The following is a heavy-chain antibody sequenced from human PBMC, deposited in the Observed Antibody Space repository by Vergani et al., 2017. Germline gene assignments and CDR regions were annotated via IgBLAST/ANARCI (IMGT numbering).Heavy chain of an antibody. CDR2: IHNRGKT. J-gene: IGHJ2*01. V-gene: IGHV4-38-2*01. CDR1: GNSIRSGFY. CDR3: AKSQGDYWYFDL. Sequence: QVRLEESGPGLVKPSETLSLTCSVSGNSIRSGFYWAWLRQSPGEGLQWLTSIHNRGKTYHNPSLKSRVSVPLDTSKNRFSRNLTSVTATDTAVYYCAKSQGDYWYFDLWGTGSLVTVSS. D-gene: IGHD2-21*01.